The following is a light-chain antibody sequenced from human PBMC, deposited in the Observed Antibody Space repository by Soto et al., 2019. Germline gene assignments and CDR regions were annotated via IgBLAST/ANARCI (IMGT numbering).Light chain of an antibody. Sequence: EIVLTQAPGTLSLSPGERATLSCRASQSVSSSYLAWYQQKPGQAPRLLICGASNRATGIPDRFSGSGSGTDFTLTISRLETEDFAVYYCQQYVRSPLTFGGGTKVEIK. CDR2: GAS. J-gene: IGKJ4*01. CDR1: QSVSSSY. CDR3: QQYVRSPLT. V-gene: IGKV3-20*01.